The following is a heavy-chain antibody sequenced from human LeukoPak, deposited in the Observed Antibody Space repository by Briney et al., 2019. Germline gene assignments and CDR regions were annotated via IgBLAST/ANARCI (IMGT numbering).Heavy chain of an antibody. J-gene: IGHJ1*01. CDR1: GGTFSSYA. CDR2: IIPILDIA. CDR3: ARDVPSGTTGATYFQH. Sequence: SVKVSCKASGGTFSSYAISWVRQAPGQGLEWMGRIIPILDIANYAQKFQGRVTITADKSTSTAYMELSSLRSEDTAVYYCARDVPSGTTGATYFQHWGQGTLVTVSS. D-gene: IGHD1-1*01. V-gene: IGHV1-69*04.